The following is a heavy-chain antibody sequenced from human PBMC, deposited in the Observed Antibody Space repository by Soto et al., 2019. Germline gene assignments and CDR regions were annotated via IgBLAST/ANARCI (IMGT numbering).Heavy chain of an antibody. CDR1: GFTFSNAW. V-gene: IGHV3-15*01. CDR3: TTESDTYYDILTGYPYYMDV. CDR2: IKSKTDGGTT. J-gene: IGHJ6*03. D-gene: IGHD3-9*01. Sequence: GGSLRLSCAASGFTFSNAWMSWVRQAPGKGLEWVGRIKSKTDGGTTDYAAPAEGRFTISRDDSKNTLYLQMNSLKTEDTAVYYCTTESDTYYDILTGYPYYMDVWGKGTTVTVSS.